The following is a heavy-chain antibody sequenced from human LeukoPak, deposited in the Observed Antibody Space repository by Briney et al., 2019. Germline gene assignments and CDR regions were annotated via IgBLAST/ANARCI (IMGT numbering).Heavy chain of an antibody. J-gene: IGHJ4*02. Sequence: PLASVKVSCKATGYTFTSYGISWVRQAPGQGLEWMGWISAYNGNTNYAQKLQGRVTMTTDTSTSTAYMELRSLRSDDTAVYYCARKLGYCSGGSCYLCDYWGQGTLVTVSS. CDR2: ISAYNGNT. D-gene: IGHD2-15*01. V-gene: IGHV1-18*01. CDR3: ARKLGYCSGGSCYLCDY. CDR1: GYTFTSYG.